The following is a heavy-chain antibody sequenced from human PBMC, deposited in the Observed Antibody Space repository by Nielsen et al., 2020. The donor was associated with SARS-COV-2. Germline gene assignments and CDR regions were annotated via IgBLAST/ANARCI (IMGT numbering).Heavy chain of an antibody. V-gene: IGHV5-51*01. Sequence: GESLKISCKGSGYGFNNYWLGWVRQMPGKGLEWLGIIYPGKSETRYSSSFEGQVILSVDKSINTAFMQWVSLEASDTAIYYCARLLRPWYFDLWGRGTLVIVSS. CDR2: IYPGKSET. J-gene: IGHJ2*01. CDR3: ARLLRPWYFDL. CDR1: GYGFNNYW.